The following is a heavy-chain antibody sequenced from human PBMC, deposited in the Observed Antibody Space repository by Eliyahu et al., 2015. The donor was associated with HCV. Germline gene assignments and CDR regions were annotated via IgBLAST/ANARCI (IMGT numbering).Heavy chain of an antibody. CDR2: IRSKPYGGTT. J-gene: IGHJ4*02. Sequence: EVQLVESGGGLVQPGRSLRLSCTAXGFTFGDYAMSWVRQAPGKGLEWVGFIRSKPYGGTTEYAASVKGRFTISRDDSKSIAYLQMNSLKIEDTAVYYCTRDGLFECSGGSCYLYWGQGTLVTVSS. V-gene: IGHV3-49*04. CDR3: TRDGLFECSGGSCYLY. D-gene: IGHD2-15*01. CDR1: GFTFGDYA.